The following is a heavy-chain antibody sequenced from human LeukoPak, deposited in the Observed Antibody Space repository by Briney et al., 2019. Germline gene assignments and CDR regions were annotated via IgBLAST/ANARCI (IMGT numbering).Heavy chain of an antibody. CDR3: ATWRTAKTGFDY. D-gene: IGHD1-1*01. Sequence: PSETLSLTCTVSGGSISNNNYYWAWIRQPPGKGLECIGSIYYSGSPYYNPSLKSRVTISVDTSKNQFSLRLSTVTAADTAVYYCATWRTAKTGFDYWGQGTLVTVSS. CDR1: GGSISNNNYY. CDR2: IYYSGSP. V-gene: IGHV4-39*01. J-gene: IGHJ4*02.